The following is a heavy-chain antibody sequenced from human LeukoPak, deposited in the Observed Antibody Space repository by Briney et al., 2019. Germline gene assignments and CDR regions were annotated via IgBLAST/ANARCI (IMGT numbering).Heavy chain of an antibody. CDR2: IHPASGGT. CDR1: GYTVTVYY. D-gene: IGHD6-19*01. CDR3: ARLAAVPG. Sequence: ASVKLSCKASGYTVTVYYIHWGRQAPEQGLEWMGWIHPASGGTSYAQKFQGRVTMTRDTSVSTAYMELSSLRSDDTAVYYCARLAAVPGWGQGTLVIVSS. J-gene: IGHJ1*01. V-gene: IGHV1-2*02.